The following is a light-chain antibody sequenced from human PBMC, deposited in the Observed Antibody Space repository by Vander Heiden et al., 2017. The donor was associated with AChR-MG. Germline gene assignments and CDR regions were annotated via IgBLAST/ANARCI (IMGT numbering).Light chain of an antibody. CDR3: QQYGSHLAPWT. V-gene: IGKV3-20*01. J-gene: IGKJ1*01. CDR1: QSVSSSY. Sequence: ELVLTQSPRTLSLSPGATATLSCRASQSVSSSYLAWYQQKPGQAPRLLIYGASSRATGIPDRFSGSGSGTDFTLTISRLEPEDFAVYYCQQYGSHLAPWTFGQGTKVEIK. CDR2: GAS.